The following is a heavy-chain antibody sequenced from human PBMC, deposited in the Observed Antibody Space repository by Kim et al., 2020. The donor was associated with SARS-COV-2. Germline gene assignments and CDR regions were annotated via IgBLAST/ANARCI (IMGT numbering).Heavy chain of an antibody. Sequence: SETLSLTCTVSGGSISSSSYYWGWIRQPPGKGLEWIGSIYYSGSTYYNPSLKSRVTISVDTSKNQFSLKLSSVTAADTAVYYCARGKPSLRGWELPTLFDYWGQGTLVTVSS. V-gene: IGHV4-39*01. CDR1: GGSISSSSYY. CDR3: ARGKPSLRGWELPTLFDY. D-gene: IGHD1-26*01. CDR2: IYYSGST. J-gene: IGHJ4*02.